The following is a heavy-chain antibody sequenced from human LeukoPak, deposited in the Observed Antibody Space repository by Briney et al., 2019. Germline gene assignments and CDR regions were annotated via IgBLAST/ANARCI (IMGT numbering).Heavy chain of an antibody. CDR3: ARSEYSYGADAFDI. V-gene: IGHV4-59*01. J-gene: IGHJ3*02. CDR2: IYYSGST. D-gene: IGHD5-18*01. CDR1: GGSISSYY. Sequence: ASETLSLTCTVSGGSISSYYWSWIRQPPGKGLEWIGYIYYSGSTNYSPSLKSRVTISVDTSKNQFSLKLSSVTAADTAVYYCARSEYSYGADAFDIWGQGTMVTVSS.